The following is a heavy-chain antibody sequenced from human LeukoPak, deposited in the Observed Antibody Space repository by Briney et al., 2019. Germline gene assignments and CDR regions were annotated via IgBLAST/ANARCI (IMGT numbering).Heavy chain of an antibody. Sequence: SETLSLTCAVYGGSFSGYYWSWIRQPAGKGLEWIGRIYTSGSTNYNPSLKSRVTISVDTSKNQFSLKLSSVTAADTAVYYCARGGDSSGWYADYWGQGTLVTVSS. CDR3: ARGGDSSGWYADY. J-gene: IGHJ4*02. D-gene: IGHD6-19*01. V-gene: IGHV4-59*10. CDR2: IYTSGST. CDR1: GGSFSGYY.